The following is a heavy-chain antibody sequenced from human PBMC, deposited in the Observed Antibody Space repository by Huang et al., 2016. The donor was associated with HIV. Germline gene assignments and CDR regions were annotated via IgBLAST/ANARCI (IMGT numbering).Heavy chain of an antibody. V-gene: IGHV3-48*01. CDR1: GFTFSSYS. CDR3: ARGPYYDILTGDDAFDI. J-gene: IGHJ3*02. Sequence: EVQLVESGGGLAQPGGSLRLSCAASGFTFSSYSMNWVRQAPGKGLEWVSYISGSSSTEYYADSVKGRFTISRDSAKNSRYLQMNSLRAGDTAVYYCARGPYYDILTGDDAFDIWGQGTMVTVSS. CDR2: ISGSSSTE. D-gene: IGHD3-9*01.